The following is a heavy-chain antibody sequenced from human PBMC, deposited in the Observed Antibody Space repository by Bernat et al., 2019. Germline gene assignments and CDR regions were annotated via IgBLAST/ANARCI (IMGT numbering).Heavy chain of an antibody. D-gene: IGHD2-2*01. V-gene: IGHV4-39*01. Sequence: QLQLQESGPGLVKPSETLSLTCTVSGGSISSSSYYWGWIRQPPGKGLEWIGSIYYSGSTYYNPSIKSRVTISVDTSKNQFSLKLSYVTAADTAVYYCAYRVVPAAMNYYYYYGMDVWGQGTTVTVSS. CDR2: IYYSGST. CDR3: AYRVVPAAMNYYYYYGMDV. J-gene: IGHJ6*02. CDR1: GGSISSSSYY.